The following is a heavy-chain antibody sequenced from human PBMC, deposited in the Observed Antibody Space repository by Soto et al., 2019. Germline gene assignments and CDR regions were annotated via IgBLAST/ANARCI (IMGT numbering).Heavy chain of an antibody. CDR3: ANLLYSKYEMPNS. Sequence: PGGSLRLSCAASGFTFSNYAMSWVRQAPGKGLEWVSAISGDGFSTYYADSVKGRFTVSRDNSKNRMYLQMNSLTAEDTAVYYCANLLYSKYEMPNSWGQGNLVTVSS. CDR1: GFTFSNYA. J-gene: IGHJ5*02. V-gene: IGHV3-23*01. CDR2: ISGDGFST. D-gene: IGHD3-3*01.